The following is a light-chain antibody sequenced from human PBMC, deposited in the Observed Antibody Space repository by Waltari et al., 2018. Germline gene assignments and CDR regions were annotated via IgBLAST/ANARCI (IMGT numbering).Light chain of an antibody. CDR3: QSTDITGSYRNVV. CDR2: KDN. J-gene: IGLJ2*01. V-gene: IGLV3-25*03. CDR1: TFPNQY. Sequence: SSELTQPPSVSVSPGQTARITCSGDTFPNQYSFWYQQKPGQAPFLVIYKDNQRPSGIPERFSGSSSGTTVTLTISGVQAEDEADYYCQSTDITGSYRNVVFDGGTKLTVL.